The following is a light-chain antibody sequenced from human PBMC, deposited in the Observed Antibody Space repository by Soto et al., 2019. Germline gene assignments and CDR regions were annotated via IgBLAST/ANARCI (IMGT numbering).Light chain of an antibody. Sequence: DIQMTQSPSTLSASVGDRFTITCRASQSISSWLAWYQQKPGKAPKLLIYDASSLESGVPSRFSGSGSGTEFTLTISSLQPDDFATYYCQQYNSYSRTFGQGTMGDI. V-gene: IGKV1-5*01. CDR2: DAS. CDR1: QSISSW. J-gene: IGKJ1*01. CDR3: QQYNSYSRT.